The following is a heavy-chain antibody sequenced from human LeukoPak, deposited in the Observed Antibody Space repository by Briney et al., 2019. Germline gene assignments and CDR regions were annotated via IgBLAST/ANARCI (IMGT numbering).Heavy chain of an antibody. D-gene: IGHD4-17*01. CDR3: ARQFDGDYVAHYMDV. CDR1: GFIFSKYG. V-gene: IGHV3-30*03. J-gene: IGHJ6*03. CDR2: ISFDGSNK. Sequence: GRSLRLSCAASGFIFSKYGMHWVRQAPGKGLEWVAVISFDGSNKYYADSVKGRFTISRDNSKNTVYPKMNSLRAEDRAMYYCARQFDGDYVAHYMDVWGKGTTVTVSS.